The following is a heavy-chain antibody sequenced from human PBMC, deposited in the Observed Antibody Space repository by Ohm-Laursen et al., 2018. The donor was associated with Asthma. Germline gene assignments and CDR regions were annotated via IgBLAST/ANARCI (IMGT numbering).Heavy chain of an antibody. Sequence: SETLSLTCTVSGDPISDTYTWGWVRQPPGKGLEYIGTISYSGTPYDNPSLRSRVTISVDTSKNQFSLKVSSVTAADTAVYYCLRSRTRGAFDYWGQGRLSPSPQ. CDR3: LRSRTRGAFDY. D-gene: IGHD1-1*01. CDR2: ISYSGTP. V-gene: IGHV4-39*01. J-gene: IGHJ4*02. CDR1: GDPISDTYT.